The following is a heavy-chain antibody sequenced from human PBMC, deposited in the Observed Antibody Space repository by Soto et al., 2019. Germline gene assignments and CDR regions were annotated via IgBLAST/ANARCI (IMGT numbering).Heavy chain of an antibody. D-gene: IGHD3-10*01. J-gene: IGHJ5*02. V-gene: IGHV1-69*05. Sequence: SVKVSCKASGGTFSSYAISWVRQAPGQGLEWMGGIIPIFGTANYAQKFQGRVTMTRDTSISTAYMELSRLRSDDTAVYYCARGSPNPRKNWFDPWGQGTLVTVSS. CDR3: ARGSPNPRKNWFDP. CDR1: GGTFSSYA. CDR2: IIPIFGTA.